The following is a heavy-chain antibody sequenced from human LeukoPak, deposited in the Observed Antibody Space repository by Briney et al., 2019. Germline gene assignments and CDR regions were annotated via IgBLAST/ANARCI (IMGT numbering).Heavy chain of an antibody. CDR1: GFTFNRSW. D-gene: IGHD4-17*01. V-gene: IGHV3-7*01. Sequence: GGSLRPSCAASGFTFNRSWMSWVRQAPGKGLEWVANIKQDGSEKYYVDSVKGRFTISRDNAKNSLYLQMNSLRAEDTAVYFCASVFHDYGDYGSPSFDYWGQGTLVTVSS. CDR2: IKQDGSEK. J-gene: IGHJ4*02. CDR3: ASVFHDYGDYGSPSFDY.